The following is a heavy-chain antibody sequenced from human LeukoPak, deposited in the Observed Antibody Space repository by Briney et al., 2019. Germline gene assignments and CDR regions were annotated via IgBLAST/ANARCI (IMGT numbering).Heavy chain of an antibody. J-gene: IGHJ4*02. CDR3: ARRPYDFWSGYLDY. CDR1: GGSISSYY. V-gene: IGHV4-59*01. D-gene: IGHD3-3*01. CDR2: IYYSGST. Sequence: SETLSLTCTVSGGSISSYYWSWIRQPPGKGLEWSGYIYYSGSTNYNPSLKSRVTISVDTSKNQFSLKLSSVTAADTAVYYCARRPYDFWSGYLDYWGQGTLVTVSS.